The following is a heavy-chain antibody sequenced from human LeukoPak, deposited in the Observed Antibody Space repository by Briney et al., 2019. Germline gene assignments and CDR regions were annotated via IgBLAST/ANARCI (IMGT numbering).Heavy chain of an antibody. CDR1: GFTFSDHY. J-gene: IGHJ4*02. Sequence: PGGSLRLSCAASGFTFSDHYMDWVRQAPGKGLEWVGRIKSKTNGGTTDYAAPVKGRFTISRDDSKTTLYLQMNSLKTEDTAVYYCTTSPYGDFDCWGQGTLVTVSS. D-gene: IGHD4-17*01. V-gene: IGHV3-15*01. CDR3: TTSPYGDFDC. CDR2: IKSKTNGGTT.